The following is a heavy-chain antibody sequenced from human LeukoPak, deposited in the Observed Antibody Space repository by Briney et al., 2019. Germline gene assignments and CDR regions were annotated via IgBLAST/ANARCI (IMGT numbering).Heavy chain of an antibody. CDR2: IYYSGST. J-gene: IGHJ4*02. CDR3: ARSHSVWTSFDY. V-gene: IGHV4-59*01. D-gene: IGHD3/OR15-3a*01. Sequence: PSETLSPTCTVSGGSISSYYWSWIRQPPGKGLEWIGYIYYSGSTNYNPSLKSRVTISVDTSMNQFSLKLSSVTAADTAVYYCARSHSVWTSFDYWGQGTLVTVSS. CDR1: GGSISSYY.